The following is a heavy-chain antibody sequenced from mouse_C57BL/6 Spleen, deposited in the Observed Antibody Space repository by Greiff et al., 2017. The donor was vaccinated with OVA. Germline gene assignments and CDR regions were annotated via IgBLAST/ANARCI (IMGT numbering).Heavy chain of an antibody. D-gene: IGHD1-1*01. CDR2: IDPSDSYT. Sequence: VQLQQPGAELVMPGASVKLSCKASGYTFTSYWMHWVKQRPGQGLEWIGEIDPSDSYTNYNQKFKGKSTLTVDKSSSTAYMQLSSLTSEDSAVYDCARSGYYYGSSYWYFDVWGTGTTVTVSS. J-gene: IGHJ1*03. CDR1: GYTFTSYW. V-gene: IGHV1-69*01. CDR3: ARSGYYYGSSYWYFDV.